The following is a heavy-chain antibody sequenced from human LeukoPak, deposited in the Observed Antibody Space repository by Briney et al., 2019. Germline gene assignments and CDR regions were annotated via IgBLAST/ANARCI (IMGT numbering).Heavy chain of an antibody. CDR3: ASLEGDY. CDR2: IYYSGST. CDR1: GGSISSDGYY. Sequence: SETLSLTCTVSGGSISSDGYYWSWIRQHPGKGLEWIGYIYYSGSTYYNPSLKSRVTISVDTSKNQFSLKLSSVTDADTAVYYCASLEGDYWGQGTLVTVSS. V-gene: IGHV4-31*03. J-gene: IGHJ4*02.